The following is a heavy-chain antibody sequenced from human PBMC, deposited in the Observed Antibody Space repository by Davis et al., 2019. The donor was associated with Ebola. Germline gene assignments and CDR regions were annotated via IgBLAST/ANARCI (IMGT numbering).Heavy chain of an antibody. Sequence: SRVIISVDTSKNQFSLKLSSVTAADTAVYYCARRKGQWLVLDYWGQGTLVTVSS. D-gene: IGHD6-19*01. CDR3: ARRKGQWLVLDY. V-gene: IGHV4-59*08. J-gene: IGHJ4*02.